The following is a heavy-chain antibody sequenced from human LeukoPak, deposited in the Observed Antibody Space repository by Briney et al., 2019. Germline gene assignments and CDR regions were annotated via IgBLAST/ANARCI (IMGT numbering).Heavy chain of an antibody. V-gene: IGHV3-30*04. CDR1: GFTFSSYA. J-gene: IGHJ4*02. Sequence: GGSLRLSCAASGFTFSSYAMHWVRQAPGKGLEWVAVISYDGSNKYYADSVKGRFTISRDNSKNTLYLQMNSLRAEDTAVYYCARDKTRTIFGVVIIRGMGYWGQGTLVTVSS. CDR3: ARDKTRTIFGVVIIRGMGY. D-gene: IGHD3-3*01. CDR2: ISYDGSNK.